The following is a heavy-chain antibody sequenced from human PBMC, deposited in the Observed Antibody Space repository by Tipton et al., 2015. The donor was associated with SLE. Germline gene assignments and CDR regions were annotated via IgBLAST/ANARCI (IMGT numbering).Heavy chain of an antibody. CDR3: AKDLDNSKAFDI. J-gene: IGHJ3*02. V-gene: IGHV3-23*01. CDR1: GFTFSSYA. D-gene: IGHD1-20*01. Sequence: GSLRLSCAASGFTFSSYAMSWVRQATGKGLEWVSAISGSGGSTYYADSVKGRFTISRDNSKNTLYLQMNSLRAEDTAVYYCAKDLDNSKAFDIWGQGTMVPVSS. CDR2: ISGSGGST.